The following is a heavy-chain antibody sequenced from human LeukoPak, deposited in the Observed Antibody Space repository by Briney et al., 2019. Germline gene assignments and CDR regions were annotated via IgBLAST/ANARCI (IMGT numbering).Heavy chain of an antibody. CDR2: INSDARST. CDR3: ARASPEYSSSYYYYYYMDV. Sequence: AGGSLRLSCAASGFTFTTYWMSWVRQAPGKGLVWVSRINSDARSTSYADSVKGRFTISRDNAKNSLYLQMNSLRAEDTAVYYCARASPEYSSSYYYYYYMDVWGKGTTVTVSS. V-gene: IGHV3-74*01. D-gene: IGHD6-6*01. J-gene: IGHJ6*03. CDR1: GFTFTTYW.